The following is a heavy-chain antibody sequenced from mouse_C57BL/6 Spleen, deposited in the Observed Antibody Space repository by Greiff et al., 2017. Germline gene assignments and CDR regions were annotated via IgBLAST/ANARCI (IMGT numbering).Heavy chain of an antibody. CDR2: INPGSGGT. CDR3: AREGWDRGLDY. CDR1: GYAFTNYL. D-gene: IGHD3-3*01. Sequence: VQLQQSGAELVRPGTSVKVSCKASGYAFTNYLIEWVKQRPGQGLEWIGVINPGSGGTNYNEKFKGKATLTADKSSSTAYMQLSSLTSEDSAVYFCAREGWDRGLDYGGQGTTLTVSS. J-gene: IGHJ2*01. V-gene: IGHV1-54*01.